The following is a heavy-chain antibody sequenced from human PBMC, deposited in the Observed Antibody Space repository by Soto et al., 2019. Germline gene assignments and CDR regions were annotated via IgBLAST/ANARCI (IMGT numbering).Heavy chain of an antibody. V-gene: IGHV4-39*01. J-gene: IGHJ5*02. CDR2: VSSSGST. CDR3: ARWWKYFRSGSYHPPALAFDP. CDR1: GGSITTGSYD. D-gene: IGHD3-10*01. Sequence: SETLSLTCSVSGGSITTGSYDWGWIRQPPGKGLEWIGSVSSSGSTYYNPSLKSRVTISADTSKNQFSLRLSSVTAAETAVYYCARWWKYFRSGSYHPPALAFDPWCQGTPVTVSS.